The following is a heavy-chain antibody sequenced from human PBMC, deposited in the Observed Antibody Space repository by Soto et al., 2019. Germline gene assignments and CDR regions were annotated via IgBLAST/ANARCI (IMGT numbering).Heavy chain of an antibody. CDR2: IYPGDSDT. V-gene: IGHV5-51*01. CDR3: ARQLRGGSGWYYYYYYYMDV. J-gene: IGHJ6*03. Sequence: GESLKISCKGSGYSFTSYWVGWVRQMPGKGLEWMGIIYPGDSDTRYSPSFQGQVTISADKSISTAYLQWSSLKASDTAMYYCARQLRGGSGWYYYYYYYMDVWGKGTTVTVSS. CDR1: GYSFTSYW. D-gene: IGHD6-19*01.